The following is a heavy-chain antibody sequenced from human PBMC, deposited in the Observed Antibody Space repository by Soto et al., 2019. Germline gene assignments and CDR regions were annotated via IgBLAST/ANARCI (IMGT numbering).Heavy chain of an antibody. CDR3: ARDRGPMGSVDTMRGY. CDR2: ICGSTI. Sequence: EVQLVESGGGLVQPGGSLTLSCAASGFAFSDYGMMWVRQAPGKGLECISFICGSTIYYAYSVKGRFTISRANAKNSLFLQMNNLGAEDTAVYYCARDRGPMGSVDTMRGYWGQGILVTVSS. CDR1: GFAFSDYG. V-gene: IGHV3-48*01. J-gene: IGHJ4*02. D-gene: IGHD5-12*01.